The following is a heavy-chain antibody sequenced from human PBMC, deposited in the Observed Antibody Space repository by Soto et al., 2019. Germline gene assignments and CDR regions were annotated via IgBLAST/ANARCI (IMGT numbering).Heavy chain of an antibody. J-gene: IGHJ3*01. CDR1: GGSVSSGGYY. CDR3: ARETFAVIHNAFDL. D-gene: IGHD3-3*01. V-gene: IGHV4-31*03. CDR2: IFDSETA. Sequence: QVQLQESGPGLLKTSQTLSLTCTVSGGSVSSGGYYWNWIRQHPGKGLEWLGYIFDSETAYYNPSLKSRLTISMDTSKNQFSLKVTSVTPADTAVYYCARETFAVIHNAFDLWGQGSIVTVSS.